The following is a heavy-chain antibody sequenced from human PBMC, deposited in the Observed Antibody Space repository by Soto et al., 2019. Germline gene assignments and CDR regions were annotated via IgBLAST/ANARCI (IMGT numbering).Heavy chain of an antibody. CDR3: AREHDGGDSLDV. CDR2: IHHSGAF. Sequence: SETLSLTCTVSGGSINSDSYHWTWIRQSPGKGLEWIGYIHHSGAFLYNPSFKSRLTISVDTSKNQFSLHLSSVTDADTAVYLCAREHDGGDSLDVSGQATTVTVSS. D-gene: IGHD2-21*02. V-gene: IGHV4-30-4*08. J-gene: IGHJ6*02. CDR1: GGSINSDSYH.